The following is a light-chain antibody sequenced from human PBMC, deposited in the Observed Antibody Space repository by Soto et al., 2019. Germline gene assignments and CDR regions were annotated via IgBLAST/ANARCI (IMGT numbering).Light chain of an antibody. CDR1: QSVRSD. V-gene: IGKV3-20*01. CDR2: GAS. J-gene: IGKJ1*01. Sequence: EVVVPKSPATLYLYAGDRAPLSCRARQSVRSDLGWYQQKPGQAPRLLIYGASSRANGIPDRFSGSGSGTDFTLTISRLEPEDFAVYYCQQYGSSPPWTFGQGTRV. CDR3: QQYGSSPPWT.